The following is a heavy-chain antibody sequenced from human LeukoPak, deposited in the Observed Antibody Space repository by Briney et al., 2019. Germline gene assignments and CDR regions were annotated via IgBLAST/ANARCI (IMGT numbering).Heavy chain of an antibody. V-gene: IGHV1-24*01. D-gene: IGHD3-3*01. CDR2: FDPEDGET. CDR3: ATFGALYLTFDY. J-gene: IGHJ4*02. Sequence: GASVKVSCKVSGYTLTELSMHWVRQAPGKGLEWMGGFDPEDGETIYAQKFQGRVTMTEDISTDTAYMELSSLRSEDTAVYYCATFGALYLTFDYWGQGTLVTVSS. CDR1: GYTLTELS.